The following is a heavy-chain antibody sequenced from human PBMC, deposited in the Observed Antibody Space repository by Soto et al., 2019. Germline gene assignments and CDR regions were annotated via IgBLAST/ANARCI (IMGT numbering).Heavy chain of an antibody. CDR2: AYCDGST. V-gene: IGHV4-59*01. CDR3: ARDRSTYGGGGTGEVKENWFDP. D-gene: IGHD2-8*01. CDR1: GVSISRYY. Sequence: QVQLQESGPGLVKASETLSLTCSVSGVSISRYYWSWIRQPPGKGLEWIGYAYCDGSTGYSPSLKSRVTMAVDTSKNQVSLELNSVTAADTAVYYCARDRSTYGGGGTGEVKENWFDPWGQGILVTVSS. J-gene: IGHJ5*02.